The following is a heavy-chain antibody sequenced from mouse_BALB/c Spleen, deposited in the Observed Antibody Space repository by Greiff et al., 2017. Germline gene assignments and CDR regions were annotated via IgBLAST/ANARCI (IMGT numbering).Heavy chain of an antibody. CDR1: GFTFSSFG. CDR3: ARSGYGNYPWCAY. CDR2: ISSGSSTI. D-gene: IGHD2-10*02. V-gene: IGHV5-17*02. J-gene: IGHJ3*01. Sequence: EVKLMESGGGLVQPGGSRKLSCAASGFTFSSFGMHWVRQAPEKGLEWVAYISSGSSTIYYADTVKGRFTISRDNPKNTLFLQMTSLRSEDTAMYYCARSGYGNYPWCAYWGQGTLVTVSA.